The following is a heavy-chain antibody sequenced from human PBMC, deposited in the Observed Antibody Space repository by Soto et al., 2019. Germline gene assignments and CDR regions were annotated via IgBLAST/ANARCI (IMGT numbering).Heavy chain of an antibody. CDR3: THRLVGSGQGY. Sequence: QITLEETGPTLVKPTQTLTLTCTFSGFSLTTGRVGVGWIRQPPGKALEWLAVIHWNDDNHYSPSLKSRLTITQDPSKTQVVLTLTNMDPVDTATYYCTHRLVGSGQGYWGQGTLVTVSS. J-gene: IGHJ4*02. CDR2: IHWNDDN. D-gene: IGHD2-15*01. V-gene: IGHV2-5*01. CDR1: GFSLTTGRVG.